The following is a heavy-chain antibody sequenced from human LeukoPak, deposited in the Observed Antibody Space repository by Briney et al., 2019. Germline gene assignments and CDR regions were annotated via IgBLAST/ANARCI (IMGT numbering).Heavy chain of an antibody. Sequence: GGSLRLSCAASGFTFSSNSMNWVRQAPGKGLEWVSYISSSSSTIYYADSVKGRFTISRDNAKNSLYLQMNSLRAEDTAVYYCSREGGGYCTNGVCYTGDYFDYWGQGTLVTVSS. D-gene: IGHD2-8*01. CDR1: GFTFSSNS. V-gene: IGHV3-48*01. CDR3: SREGGGYCTNGVCYTGDYFDY. J-gene: IGHJ4*02. CDR2: ISSSSSTI.